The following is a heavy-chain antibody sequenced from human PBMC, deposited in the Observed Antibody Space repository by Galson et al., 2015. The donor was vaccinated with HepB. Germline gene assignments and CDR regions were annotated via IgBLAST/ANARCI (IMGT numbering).Heavy chain of an antibody. CDR2: ISWNSGNI. D-gene: IGHD1-26*01. CDR1: GFTFDDYA. CDR3: VSSFGIVGARFDY. J-gene: IGHJ4*02. V-gene: IGHV3-9*01. Sequence: SLRLSCAASGFTFDDYAMHWVRQAPGKGLEWVSGISWNSGNIGYADSVKGRFTISRDNAKNSLYLRMISLRLEDTALYYCVSSFGIVGARFDYWGQGTLVIVSS.